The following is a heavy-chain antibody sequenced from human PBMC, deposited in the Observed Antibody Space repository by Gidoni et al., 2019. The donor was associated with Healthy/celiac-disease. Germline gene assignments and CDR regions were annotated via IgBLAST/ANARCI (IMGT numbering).Heavy chain of an antibody. CDR2: SIAIFGTA. CDR1: GGTFSSYA. J-gene: IGHJ4*02. CDR3: ARDRGSFLFDY. V-gene: IGHV1-69*01. Sequence: QVQRVQSGAEVKKPGSSVKLSCKASGGTFSSYAISWVRQAPVQGLEWMGGSIAIFGTANYAQKFQGRVTITADESTITVYRELSSLRSVDTAVYDCARDRGSFLFDYWGQGTLVTVSS. D-gene: IGHD1-26*01.